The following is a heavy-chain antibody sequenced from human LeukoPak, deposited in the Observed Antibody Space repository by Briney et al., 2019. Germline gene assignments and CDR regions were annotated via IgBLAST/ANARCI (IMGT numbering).Heavy chain of an antibody. CDR3: ARELAYYGSGSYSVFDY. Sequence: ASVKVSCKASGYTFTGYYMHWVRQAPGQGLEWMGWINPNSGGTNYAQKFQGRVTMTRDTSISTAYMELSRLRSDDTAVYYCARELAYYGSGSYSVFDYWGQGTLVTVPS. V-gene: IGHV1-2*02. CDR1: GYTFTGYY. J-gene: IGHJ4*02. D-gene: IGHD3-10*01. CDR2: INPNSGGT.